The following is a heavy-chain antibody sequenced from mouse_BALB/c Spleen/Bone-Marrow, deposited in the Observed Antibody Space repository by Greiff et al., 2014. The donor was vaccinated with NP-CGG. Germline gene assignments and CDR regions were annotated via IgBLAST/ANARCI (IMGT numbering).Heavy chain of an antibody. D-gene: IGHD4-1*01. V-gene: IGHV5-4*02. Sequence: EVLLVESGGGLVKPGGSLKLSCAASGFTFSDYYMFWVRQTPEKRLEWVATISDDGGTTYYRDSVKGRFTISRDNAKNKLNLQMSSLKSEDTATDHGARETGPGAIDYWGQGTSVTVAS. CDR1: GFTFSDYY. CDR2: ISDDGGTT. CDR3: ARETGPGAIDY. J-gene: IGHJ4*01.